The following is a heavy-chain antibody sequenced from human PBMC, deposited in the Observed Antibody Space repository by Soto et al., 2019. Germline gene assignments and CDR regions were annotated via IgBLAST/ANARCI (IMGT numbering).Heavy chain of an antibody. V-gene: IGHV3-30-3*01. CDR2: ISYDGSNK. D-gene: IGHD2-2*01. CDR1: GFTFSSYA. Sequence: QVQLVESGGGMVQPGRSLRLSCAASGFTFSSYAMHWVRQAPGKGLEWVAVISYDGSNKYYADSVKGRFTISRDNSKNTLYLQMNSLRAEDTAVYYCARDLLVPAATFDYWGQGTLVTVSS. CDR3: ARDLLVPAATFDY. J-gene: IGHJ4*02.